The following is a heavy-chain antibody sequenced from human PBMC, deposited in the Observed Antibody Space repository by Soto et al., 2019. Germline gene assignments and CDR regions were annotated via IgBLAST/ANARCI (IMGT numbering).Heavy chain of an antibody. V-gene: IGHV1-18*01. CDR1: GYTFNFYG. CDR3: AGIGVSSGHESPDFDS. CDR2: ISGFNGNT. D-gene: IGHD3-16*01. J-gene: IGHJ4*02. Sequence: QVQLVQSGAEVKKPGASVKVSCKASGYTFNFYGITWVRQAPGQGLEWMGWISGFNGNTNYAADLQGRVTMTTDTPTSTAYMELRGLRSDDTAVYYCAGIGVSSGHESPDFDSWGQGTLVTVSS.